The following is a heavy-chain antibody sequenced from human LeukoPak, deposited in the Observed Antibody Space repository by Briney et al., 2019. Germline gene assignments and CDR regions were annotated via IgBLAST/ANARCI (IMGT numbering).Heavy chain of an antibody. CDR3: ARSRVAAAGGHFDY. V-gene: IGHV4-39*07. Sequence: SETLSLTCTVSGGSISSSSYYWGWIRQSPGKGLEWIGSIYYSGSTYYNPSLKSRVTISVDTSKNQFSLKLSSVTAADTAVYYCARSRVAAAGGHFDYWGQGTLVTVSS. J-gene: IGHJ4*02. CDR2: IYYSGST. D-gene: IGHD6-13*01. CDR1: GGSISSSSYY.